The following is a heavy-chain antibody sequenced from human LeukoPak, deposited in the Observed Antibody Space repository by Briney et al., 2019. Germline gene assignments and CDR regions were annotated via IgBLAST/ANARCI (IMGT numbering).Heavy chain of an antibody. Sequence: GGSLRLSCAASGFTFSSYSMNWVCQAPGKGLEWVSSISSSSSYIYYADSVKGRFTISRHNAKNSLYLQMNSLRAEDTAVYYCARVSAGVIGMKDVFDIWGQGTMVTVSS. V-gene: IGHV3-21*01. D-gene: IGHD3-16*02. J-gene: IGHJ3*02. CDR1: GFTFSSYS. CDR3: ARVSAGVIGMKDVFDI. CDR2: ISSSSSYI.